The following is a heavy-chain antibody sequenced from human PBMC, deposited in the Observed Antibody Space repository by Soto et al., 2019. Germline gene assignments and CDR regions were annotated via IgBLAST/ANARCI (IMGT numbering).Heavy chain of an antibody. Sequence: ASVKVSCKASGYTFTGYYMHWVRQAPGQGLEWMGWINPNSGGTNYAQKFQGRVTMTRDTSISTAYMELSRLRSDDTAVYYCARDQSLVVVVAATNDAFDIWGQGTMVTVSS. CDR3: ARDQSLVVVVAATNDAFDI. J-gene: IGHJ3*02. V-gene: IGHV1-2*02. D-gene: IGHD2-15*01. CDR2: INPNSGGT. CDR1: GYTFTGYY.